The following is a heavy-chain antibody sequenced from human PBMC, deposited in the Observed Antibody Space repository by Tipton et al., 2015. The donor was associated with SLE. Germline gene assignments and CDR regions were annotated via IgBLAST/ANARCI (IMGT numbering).Heavy chain of an antibody. D-gene: IGHD3-22*01. V-gene: IGHV3-15*01. CDR2: IKSKTDGGTT. J-gene: IGHJ4*02. Sequence: SLRLSCAASGFTFSSYSMSWVRQAPGKGLEWVGRIKSKTDGGTTDYAAPVKGRFTISRDDSKNTLYLQMNSLKTEDTAVYYCTTRTYYYDSSGYYYLGFDYWGQGTLVTVSS. CDR1: GFTFSSYS. CDR3: TTRTYYYDSSGYYYLGFDY.